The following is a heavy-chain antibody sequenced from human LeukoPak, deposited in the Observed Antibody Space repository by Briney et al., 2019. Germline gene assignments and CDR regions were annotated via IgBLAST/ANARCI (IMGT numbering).Heavy chain of an antibody. CDR2: IYYSGST. CDR3: ARKAWRDYYYYHYMDV. Sequence: SETLSLTCTVSGGSISSYYWSWIRQPPGKGLEWIGYIYYSGSTNYNPSLKSRVTISVDTSKNQFSLKLSSVTAADTAVYYCARKAWRDYYYYHYMDVWGKGTTVTVSS. CDR1: GGSISSYY. V-gene: IGHV4-59*01. J-gene: IGHJ6*03.